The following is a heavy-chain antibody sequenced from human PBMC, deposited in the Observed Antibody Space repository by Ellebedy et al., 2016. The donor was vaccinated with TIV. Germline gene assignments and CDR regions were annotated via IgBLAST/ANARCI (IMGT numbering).Heavy chain of an antibody. D-gene: IGHD2-2*01. J-gene: IGHJ4*02. V-gene: IGHV5-10-1*01. CDR3: ARTGYCSSTSCYAAAPRIDY. CDR1: GYSFTSYC. CDR2: IDTSDSYT. Sequence: GESLKISCKASGYSFTSYCIGWVRQMPGKGLEWMGRIDTSDSYTNYSPSFQGHVTISADKSISIASLQWSSLKASDTAMYYCARTGYCSSTSCYAAAPRIDYWGQGTLVTVSS.